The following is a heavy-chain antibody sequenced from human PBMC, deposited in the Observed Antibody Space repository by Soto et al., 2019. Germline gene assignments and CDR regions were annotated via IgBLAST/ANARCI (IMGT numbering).Heavy chain of an antibody. J-gene: IGHJ6*02. V-gene: IGHV3-30-3*01. CDR2: ISYDGSNK. CDR1: GFTFSSYA. D-gene: IGHD3-3*01. Sequence: GGSLRLSCAASGFTFSSYAMHWVRQAPGKGLEWVAVISYDGSNKYYADSVKGRFTISRDNSKNTLYLQMNSLRAEDTAVYYCARDSHVTIFGAYYYYGMDVWGQGTTVTVSS. CDR3: ARDSHVTIFGAYYYYGMDV.